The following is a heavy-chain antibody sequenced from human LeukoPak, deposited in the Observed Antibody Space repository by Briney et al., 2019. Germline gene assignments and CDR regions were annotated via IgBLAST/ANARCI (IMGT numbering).Heavy chain of an antibody. J-gene: IGHJ4*02. Sequence: PGKSLRLSCAASGFTFVGYGMHWVRQAPGKGLEWVAVIWYDGSNKYYADSVKGRFTISRDSSKNTLYLQMNILRAEDTAVYYWVRDQNFYFHYWGQGTLVTVSS. CDR2: IWYDGSNK. V-gene: IGHV3-33*01. CDR1: GFTFVGYG. D-gene: IGHD1-7*01. CDR3: VRDQNFYFHY.